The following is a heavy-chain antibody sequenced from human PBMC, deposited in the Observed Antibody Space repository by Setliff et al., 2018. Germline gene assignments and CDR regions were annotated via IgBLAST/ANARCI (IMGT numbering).Heavy chain of an antibody. Sequence: LRLSCAASGFTFCNYYMTWIRQAPGKGLEWISYIHDSGNLTYYADSVKGRFTVSRDNAKNSLYLQMTSLRAEDTAIYYCARTTGYRLEGDFDYWGQGTLVTVSS. J-gene: IGHJ4*02. V-gene: IGHV3-11*01. CDR2: IHDSGNLT. D-gene: IGHD3-16*01. CDR1: GFTFCNYY. CDR3: ARTTGYRLEGDFDY.